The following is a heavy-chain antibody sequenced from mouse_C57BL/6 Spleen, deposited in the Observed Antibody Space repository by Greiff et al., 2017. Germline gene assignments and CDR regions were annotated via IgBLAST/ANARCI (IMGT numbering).Heavy chain of an antibody. CDR1: GYSFTSYY. Sequence: QVQLKQSGPELVKPGASVKISCKASGYSFTSYYIHWVKQRPGQGLEWIGWIYPGSGNTKYNEKFKGKATLTADTSSSTAYMQLSSLTSEDSAVYYCASHYYGSGDWYFDVWGTGTTVTVSS. D-gene: IGHD1-1*01. J-gene: IGHJ1*03. CDR2: IYPGSGNT. CDR3: ASHYYGSGDWYFDV. V-gene: IGHV1-66*01.